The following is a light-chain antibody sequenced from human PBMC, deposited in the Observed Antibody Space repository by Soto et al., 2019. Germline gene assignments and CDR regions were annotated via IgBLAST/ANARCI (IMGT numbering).Light chain of an antibody. CDR2: GAS. V-gene: IGKV3-20*01. J-gene: IGKJ2*01. CDR3: QHCGRSAYT. Sequence: EIVLTQSPGTLSLSPGERATLSCRASQSVRSNYLAWYQQKPGQAPRLLIYGASSRATGIPDRFSGSGSGTDFTLTISRLEPEDFAVYYCQHCGRSAYTFGQGTTLEIK. CDR1: QSVRSNY.